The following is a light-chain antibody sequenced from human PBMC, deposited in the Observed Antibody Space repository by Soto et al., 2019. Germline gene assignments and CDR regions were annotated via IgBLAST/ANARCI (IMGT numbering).Light chain of an antibody. CDR1: QSVSSN. J-gene: IGKJ2*01. V-gene: IGKV3-15*01. CDR3: QQYNNWPLYT. Sequence: EIVMTQAPATLSVSPGEGATLSCRASQSVSSNLAWYQQIPGQAPRLLIYGASTRATGIPARFSGSGSGTEFTLTISSLQSEDFAVYYCQQYNNWPLYTFGQGTKLEIK. CDR2: GAS.